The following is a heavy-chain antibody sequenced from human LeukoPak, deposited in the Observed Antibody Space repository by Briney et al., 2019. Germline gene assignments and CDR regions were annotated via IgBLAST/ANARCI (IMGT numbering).Heavy chain of an antibody. Sequence: GSLRLSCAASGFTFSSYAMSWVRQAPGKGLEWVSAICGSGCCTYYADSVKGRFTISRDNSKNTLYLQMNSLRAEDTAVYYCAKVRFVFWSGYWDYWGQGTLVTVSS. J-gene: IGHJ4*02. CDR1: GFTFSSYA. CDR3: AKVRFVFWSGYWDY. CDR2: ICGSGCCT. V-gene: IGHV3-23*01. D-gene: IGHD3-3*01.